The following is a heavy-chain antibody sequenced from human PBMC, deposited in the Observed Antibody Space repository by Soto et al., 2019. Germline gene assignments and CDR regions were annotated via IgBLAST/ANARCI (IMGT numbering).Heavy chain of an antibody. V-gene: IGHV4-59*01. D-gene: IGHD2-2*01. Sequence: SETLSLTCTVSGGSINGFYWSWIRQPPGKGLEWIGYVYYTGSTTYNPSLESRVTMSVDTSKNQFSLKLTSVNAADTAVYYCAKYRRTQAEGFTLDYWGQGTLVTVSS. CDR3: AKYRRTQAEGFTLDY. CDR2: VYYTGST. CDR1: GGSINGFY. J-gene: IGHJ4*02.